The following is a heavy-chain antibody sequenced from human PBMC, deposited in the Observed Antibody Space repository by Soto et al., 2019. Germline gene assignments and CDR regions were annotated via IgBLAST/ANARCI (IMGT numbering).Heavy chain of an antibody. D-gene: IGHD3-16*01. J-gene: IGHJ4*02. CDR2: INSDGSRT. CDR1: GFTFSSQW. CDR3: GRGWLNTAVDY. Sequence: EVQLVESGGGLVQPGGSLRLPCAAAGFTFSSQWMYWVRQGPGKGLVWVSRINSDGSRTNYADSVKGRFTISRDNAKNTLYLQMNSLRAEDTAVFYCGRGWLNTAVDYWGQGTLVTVSS. V-gene: IGHV3-74*01.